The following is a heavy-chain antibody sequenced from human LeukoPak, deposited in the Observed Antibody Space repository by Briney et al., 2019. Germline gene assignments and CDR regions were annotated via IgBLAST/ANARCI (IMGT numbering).Heavy chain of an antibody. CDR3: AREGGIGTTFDY. J-gene: IGHJ4*02. Sequence: SETLSLTCTVSGGSISSGSYFWSWIRQPAGKGLEWIGRIYTSGSTNYNPSLKSRVTISVDTSKNQFSLKLSSVTAADTAVYYCAREGGIGTTFDYWGQGTLVTVSS. CDR1: GGSISSGSYF. V-gene: IGHV4-61*02. D-gene: IGHD3-10*01. CDR2: IYTSGST.